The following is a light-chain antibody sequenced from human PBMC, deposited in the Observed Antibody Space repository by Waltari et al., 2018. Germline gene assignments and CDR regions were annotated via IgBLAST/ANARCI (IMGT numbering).Light chain of an antibody. CDR3: QSFDRSLNGVV. CDR1: RSNIGAGYD. V-gene: IGLV1-40*01. J-gene: IGLJ2*01. CDR2: GDS. Sequence: QSVLTQPPSVSGAPGQRVTISCTGSRSNIGAGYDVQWYQHLPGTAPKVLLYGDSRRPSGVPDRFSRSKSGSSASLASTGLQAEDEADYYCQSFDRSLNGVVFGGGTKLTVL.